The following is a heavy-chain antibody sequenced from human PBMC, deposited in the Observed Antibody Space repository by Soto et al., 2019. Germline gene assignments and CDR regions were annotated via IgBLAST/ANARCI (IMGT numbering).Heavy chain of an antibody. D-gene: IGHD2-15*01. CDR2: IYYSGST. V-gene: IGHV4-39*01. CDR3: ARHSDAVGAANYYFDY. Sequence: SETLSPTCTFSGCSISSSKYYWGWIRQPPGKGLEWIGSIYYSGSTYYNPSLKSRVTISVDTSKNQFSLKLSSVTAADTVVYYCARHSDAVGAANYYFDYWGQGTLVTVSS. CDR1: GCSISSSKYY. J-gene: IGHJ4*02.